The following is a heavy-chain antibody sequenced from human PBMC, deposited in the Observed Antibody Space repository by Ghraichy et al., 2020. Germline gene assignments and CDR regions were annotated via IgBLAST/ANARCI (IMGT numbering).Heavy chain of an antibody. CDR1: GFTFSSHG. CDR3: ARAGMG. J-gene: IGHJ4*02. D-gene: IGHD2-8*01. Sequence: GGSLRLSCAASGFTFSSHGVNLVRQVPGKGLVWVARINRDGGTTTYADSVNGRFTISRDNAKNTLYLQMNSLRAEDTAVYYCARAGMGWGQGTLVTVSS. V-gene: IGHV3-74*01. CDR2: INRDGGTT.